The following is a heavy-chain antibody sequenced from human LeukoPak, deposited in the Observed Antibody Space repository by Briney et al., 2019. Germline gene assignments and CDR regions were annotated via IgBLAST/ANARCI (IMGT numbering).Heavy chain of an antibody. J-gene: IGHJ4*02. V-gene: IGHV1-46*03. Sequence: GASVKVSCKASGYTFTSYYMHWVRQAPGQGLEWMGIINPSGGGTSYAQKFQGRVTMTRDTSTSTVYIELSSLRSEDTAVYYCARSLVVPAAVPSCFDYWGQGTLVTVSS. CDR1: GYTFTSYY. CDR3: ARSLVVPAAVPSCFDY. D-gene: IGHD2-2*01. CDR2: INPSGGGT.